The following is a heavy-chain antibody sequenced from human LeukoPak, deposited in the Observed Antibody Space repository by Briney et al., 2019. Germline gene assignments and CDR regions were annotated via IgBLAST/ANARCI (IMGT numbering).Heavy chain of an antibody. D-gene: IGHD3-9*01. J-gene: IGHJ4*02. CDR3: ARDLSGTYYDILTGYSPGDY. CDR2: ISPNSGGT. Sequence: ASVKVSCKASGYTFTGYYMHWVRQAPGQGLEWMGRISPNSGGTNYAQKFQGRVTMTRDTSISTAYMELSRLRSDDTAVYYCARDLSGTYYDILTGYSPGDYWGQGTLVTVSS. V-gene: IGHV1-2*06. CDR1: GYTFTGYY.